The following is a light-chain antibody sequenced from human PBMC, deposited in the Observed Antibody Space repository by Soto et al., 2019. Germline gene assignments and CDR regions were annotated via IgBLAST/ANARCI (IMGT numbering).Light chain of an antibody. V-gene: IGLV2-14*01. CDR1: SSDVGGYNY. J-gene: IGLJ1*01. CDR2: DVS. Sequence: QSALTQPASVSGSPGQSITLSCTGTSSDVGGYNYVSWYQQHPGKAPKLMIYDVSNRPSWVSNRFSGSKSGNTASLTISGLQSEDEADYYCSSYTSSSFYVFGTGTKLTVL. CDR3: SSYTSSSFYV.